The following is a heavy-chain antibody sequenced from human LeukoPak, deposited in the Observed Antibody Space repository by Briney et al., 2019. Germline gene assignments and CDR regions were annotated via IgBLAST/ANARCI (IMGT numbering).Heavy chain of an antibody. Sequence: GGSLRLSCAASGINFRSSGMHWVRQAPGKGLEWVTFIQNDGSNKSYAASVKGRFTISRDNSKNTVYLHMNSLRADDTALYYCAREGGRAAAGRFDYWGQGTLVTVSS. CDR2: IQNDGSNK. CDR3: AREGGRAAAGRFDY. CDR1: GINFRSSG. J-gene: IGHJ4*02. D-gene: IGHD6-13*01. V-gene: IGHV3-30*02.